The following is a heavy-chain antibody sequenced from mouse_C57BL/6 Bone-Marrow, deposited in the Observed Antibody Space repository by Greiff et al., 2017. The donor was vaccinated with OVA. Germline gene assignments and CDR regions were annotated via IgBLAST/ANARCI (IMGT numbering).Heavy chain of an antibody. D-gene: IGHD2-5*01. CDR3: ARDYSNYVRFAY. J-gene: IGHJ3*01. Sequence: QVQLKQPGAELVKPGASVKLSCKASGYTFTSYWMHWVKQRPGRGLEWIGRIDPNSGGTKYNEKFKSKATLTVDKPSSTAYMQLSSLTSEDSAVYYCARDYSNYVRFAYWGQGTLVTVSA. V-gene: IGHV1-72*01. CDR1: GYTFTSYW. CDR2: IDPNSGGT.